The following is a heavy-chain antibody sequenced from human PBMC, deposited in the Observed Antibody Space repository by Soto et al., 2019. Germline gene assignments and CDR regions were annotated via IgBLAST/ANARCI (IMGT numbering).Heavy chain of an antibody. CDR1: GYTFTSFG. Sequence: GASVKVSCKASGYTFTSFGFSWVRQAPGQGLEWMGWITTYNGNTKYAQKFQGRVTMTTDTATSTAYMELRSLRSDDTAVYYCARGSSTTWETYYYYYGMDIWGQGTTVTVSS. J-gene: IGHJ6*02. CDR2: ITTYNGNT. CDR3: ARGSSTTWETYYYYYGMDI. V-gene: IGHV1-18*01. D-gene: IGHD2-2*01.